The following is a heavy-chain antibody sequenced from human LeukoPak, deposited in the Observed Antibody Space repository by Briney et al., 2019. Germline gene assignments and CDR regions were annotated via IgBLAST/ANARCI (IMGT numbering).Heavy chain of an antibody. CDR1: GYTFTTYN. CDR2: ISGYNGNT. Sequence: ASVKVSCKASGYTFTTYNINWVRQAPGQGLEWMGWISGYNGNTNYAQKLQGRVTMTTDTSTSTAYMELRSLKSDDTAVYYCARGGTSGWRTPNDDYWGQGTLVTVSS. V-gene: IGHV1-18*01. CDR3: ARGGTSGWRTPNDDY. J-gene: IGHJ4*02. D-gene: IGHD6-19*01.